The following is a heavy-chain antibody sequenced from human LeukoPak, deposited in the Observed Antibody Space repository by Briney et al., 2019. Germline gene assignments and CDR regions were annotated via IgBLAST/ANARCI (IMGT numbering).Heavy chain of an antibody. D-gene: IGHD5-12*01. V-gene: IGHV1-58*01. Sequence: SVKVSCRASGFTFTSSAVQWVRQARGQRLEWIGWIVVGSGNTNYAQKFQERVTITRDMSTSTAYMELSSLRSEDTAVYYCAARYSGYEIDYWGQGTLVTVSS. CDR2: IVVGSGNT. J-gene: IGHJ4*02. CDR1: GFTFTSSA. CDR3: AARYSGYEIDY.